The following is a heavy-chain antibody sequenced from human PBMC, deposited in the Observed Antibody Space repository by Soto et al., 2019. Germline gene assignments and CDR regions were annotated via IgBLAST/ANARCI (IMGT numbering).Heavy chain of an antibody. J-gene: IGHJ6*02. Sequence: SQTLSLTCTVSGGSVSRGSYYWSLIREPPGKELEWIGYIYCSGSTNYNPSLKSRVTISVDTSKNHFSLNLSSVTAADTAVYYCARGVYYYYGMDVWGQGTTVTVSS. CDR3: ARGVYYYYGMDV. CDR2: IYCSGST. V-gene: IGHV4-61*03. CDR1: GGSVSRGSYY.